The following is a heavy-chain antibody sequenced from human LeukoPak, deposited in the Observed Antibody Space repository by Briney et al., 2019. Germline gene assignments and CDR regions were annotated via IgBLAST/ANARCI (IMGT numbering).Heavy chain of an antibody. V-gene: IGHV3-23*01. D-gene: IGHD2-2*01. J-gene: IGHJ6*03. Sequence: PGGSLRLSCAASGFTFSSYAMSWVRQAPGKGLEWVSAISGSGGSTYYADSVKGRFTISRDNSKNTLYLQMNSLRAEDTAVYYCAKLEGYCSSTSCYPPYYYMDVWGKGTTVTVSS. CDR1: GFTFSSYA. CDR3: AKLEGYCSSTSCYPPYYYMDV. CDR2: ISGSGGST.